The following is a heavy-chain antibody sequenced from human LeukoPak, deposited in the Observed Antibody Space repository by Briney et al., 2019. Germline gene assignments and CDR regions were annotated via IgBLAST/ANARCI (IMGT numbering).Heavy chain of an antibody. CDR1: GGSISRSSYY. J-gene: IGHJ4*02. CDR2: TFYSGST. CDR3: ARLLGGGPFDY. V-gene: IGHV4-39*01. D-gene: IGHD3-16*01. Sequence: SETLSLTCTVSGGSISRSSYYWGWIRQPPGKGLEWIGSTFYSGSTYYSPSLKSRVTISVDTSKNQFSLKLSSVTAADTAVYYCARLLGGGPFDYWGQGTLVTVSS.